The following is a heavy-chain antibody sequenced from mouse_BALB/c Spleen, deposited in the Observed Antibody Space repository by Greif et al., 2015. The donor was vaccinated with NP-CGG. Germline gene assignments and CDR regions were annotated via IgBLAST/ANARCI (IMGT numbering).Heavy chain of an antibody. J-gene: IGHJ4*01. Sequence: EVKLMESGGGLVQPGGSRKLSCAASGFTFSSFGMHWVRQAPEKGLEWVAYISSGSSTIYYADAVKGRFTISRDNPKNTLFLQMTSLRSEDTAMYYCAREGFYGSSYEYAMDYWGQGTSVTVSS. D-gene: IGHD1-1*01. CDR3: AREGFYGSSYEYAMDY. V-gene: IGHV5-17*02. CDR1: GFTFSSFG. CDR2: ISSGSSTI.